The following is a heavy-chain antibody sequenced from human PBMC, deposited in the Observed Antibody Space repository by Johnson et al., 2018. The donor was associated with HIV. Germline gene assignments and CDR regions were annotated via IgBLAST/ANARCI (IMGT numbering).Heavy chain of an antibody. V-gene: IGHV3-66*01. J-gene: IGHJ3*02. Sequence: VQLVESGGGLVQPGGSLRLSCAASGFTVSTNYMSWVRQAPGKGLEWVSVIYSGGSTYYADSVKGRFTISRDKSKNTLYLQINSLRAEDTAVYYCAREGTSEPLHRIYDYGDYPTFDIWGRGTMVTVSS. CDR2: IYSGGST. CDR1: GFTVSTNY. D-gene: IGHD4-17*01. CDR3: AREGTSEPLHRIYDYGDYPTFDI.